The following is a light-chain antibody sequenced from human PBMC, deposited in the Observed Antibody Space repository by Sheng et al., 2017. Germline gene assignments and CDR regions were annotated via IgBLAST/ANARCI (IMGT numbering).Light chain of an antibody. Sequence: DIQMTQSPSSLSASVGDRVTITCQASEDIRNHLNWYQQKPGKAPKLLIYDASNLETGVPSRFSGSGSGTDFTFIISSLQPEDFATYYCQQYYSTPPTFGVGTKVEIK. V-gene: IGKV1-33*01. CDR1: EDIRNH. CDR3: QQYYSTPPT. J-gene: IGKJ4*01. CDR2: DAS.